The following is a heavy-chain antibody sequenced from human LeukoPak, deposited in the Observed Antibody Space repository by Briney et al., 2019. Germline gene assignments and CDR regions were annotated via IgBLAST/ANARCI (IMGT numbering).Heavy chain of an antibody. D-gene: IGHD6-13*01. CDR3: ARDRPGGSSLDY. V-gene: IGHV4-39*07. Sequence: PSETLSLTCTVSGGSISSSSYYWGWIRQPPGKGLEWIGSIYYSRSTYYNPSLKSRVTISVDTSKNQFSLKLSSVTAADTAVYYCARDRPGGSSLDYWGQGTLVTVSS. CDR1: GGSISSSSYY. CDR2: IYYSRST. J-gene: IGHJ4*02.